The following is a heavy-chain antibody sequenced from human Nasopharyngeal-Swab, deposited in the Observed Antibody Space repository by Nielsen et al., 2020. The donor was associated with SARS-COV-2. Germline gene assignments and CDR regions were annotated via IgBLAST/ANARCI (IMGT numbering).Heavy chain of an antibody. V-gene: IGHV3-48*04. CDR2: ISSSSSTI. Sequence: WIRQPPGKGLEWVSYISSSSSTIYYADSVKGRFTISRDNAKNSLYLQMNSLRAEDTAVYYCASATLRYCSSTSCQDYWGQGTLVTVSS. D-gene: IGHD2-2*01. CDR3: ASATLRYCSSTSCQDY. J-gene: IGHJ4*02.